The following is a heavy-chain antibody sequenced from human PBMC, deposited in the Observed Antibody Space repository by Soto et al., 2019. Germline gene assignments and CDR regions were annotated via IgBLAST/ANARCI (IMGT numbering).Heavy chain of an antibody. Sequence: VQLLESGGGFIQPGGSLRLSCAASGFTFRSYAMTWVRQAPGKGLEWVSGISGSGGSTYYADSVRGRFTISRHNSMTTLYLQMNSLRAEDPAVYYCAKEQGSGWNDFYYWGQGTLVTVPS. CDR2: ISGSGGST. V-gene: IGHV3-23*01. D-gene: IGHD6-19*01. CDR3: AKEQGSGWNDFYY. CDR1: GFTFRSYA. J-gene: IGHJ4*02.